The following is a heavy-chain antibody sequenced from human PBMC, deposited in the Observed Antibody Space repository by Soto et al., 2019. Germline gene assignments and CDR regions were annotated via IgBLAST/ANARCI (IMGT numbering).Heavy chain of an antibody. V-gene: IGHV3-23*01. J-gene: IGHJ4*02. CDR1: GFSFSNYP. CDR3: AKGGYNYGFLFDC. CDR2: IGDNT. Sequence: GGSLILSCAASGFSFSNYPMTWVRQAPGKGLEWVSTIGDNTYYVDSVKGRFTISRDNSKNTLYLRMNSLRAEDTAVYYCAKGGYNYGFLFDCWGQGTLVTVSS. D-gene: IGHD5-18*01.